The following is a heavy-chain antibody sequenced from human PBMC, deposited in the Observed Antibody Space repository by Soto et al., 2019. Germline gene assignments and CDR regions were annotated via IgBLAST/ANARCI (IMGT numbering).Heavy chain of an antibody. CDR1: GYLISSGYY. D-gene: IGHD3-22*01. V-gene: IGHV4-38-2*02. CDR2: IDYSGKT. CDR3: PRALSSGYASYYFDY. J-gene: IGHJ4*02. Sequence: PSETLSLTCSVSGYLISSGYYWGWVRQTPGKGLEWLGSIDYSGKTYKNPSLKSRVSASVDLSQNQFSLNLRSVTAADTAVYFCPRALSSGYASYYFDYWGQGTLVTVSS.